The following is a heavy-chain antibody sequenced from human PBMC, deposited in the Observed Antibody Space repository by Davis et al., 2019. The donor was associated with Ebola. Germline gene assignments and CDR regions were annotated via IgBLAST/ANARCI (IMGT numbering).Heavy chain of an antibody. D-gene: IGHD3-10*01. CDR3: AKDLTSYYGSGDFFDY. CDR2: ISAGGGAT. V-gene: IGHV3-23*01. CDR1: GFLFSSYA. Sequence: GESLKISCAASGFLFSSYAMSWVRQAPGRGLEWVSSISAGGGATFYADSVKGRIVMSRDNSNDTLYLRMNNLRAEDTAIYYCAKDLTSYYGSGDFFDYWGQGILVTVSS. J-gene: IGHJ4*02.